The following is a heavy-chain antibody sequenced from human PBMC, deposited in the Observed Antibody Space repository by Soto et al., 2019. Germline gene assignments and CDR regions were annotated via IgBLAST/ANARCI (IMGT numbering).Heavy chain of an antibody. CDR3: ARDQGLCSGGSCWGYFDY. Sequence: QVQLVQSGAEVKKPGASVKVSCKASGYTFTNNAIHWVRQAPGQRLEWMGWINAANGNTKNSQKFQGRVTITRDTSASTAYMELSSLRSEDTAVYYCARDQGLCSGGSCWGYFDYWGQGTLVTVSS. V-gene: IGHV1-3*01. CDR2: INAANGNT. J-gene: IGHJ4*02. CDR1: GYTFTNNA. D-gene: IGHD2-15*01.